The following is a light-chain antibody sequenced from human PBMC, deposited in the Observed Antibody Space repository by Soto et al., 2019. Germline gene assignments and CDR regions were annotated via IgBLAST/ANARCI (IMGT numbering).Light chain of an antibody. V-gene: IGLV1-51*01. CDR1: SSNIGGNS. Sequence: QSVLTQPPSVSAAPGQKVTISCSGSSSNIGGNSVSWYQQLPGTAPKLLIYDDNKRPSGIPDRFSGSKSGTSATLGITGFQTGDDADYYGGSWDSSLSHYVLGTGTNVTVL. CDR3: GSWDSSLSHYV. CDR2: DDN. J-gene: IGLJ1*01.